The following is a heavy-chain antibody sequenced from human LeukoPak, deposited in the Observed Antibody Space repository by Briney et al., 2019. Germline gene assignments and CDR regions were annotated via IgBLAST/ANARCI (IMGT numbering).Heavy chain of an antibody. CDR2: IHYSGTT. D-gene: IGHD5-12*01. CDR3: ARMGGYSGYATR. CDR1: GGSISTYY. Sequence: SETLSLTCTVSGGSISTYYWSWIRQPPGKGLEWIGYIHYSGTTNYNPSLKNRVTISLDTSKNQFSLNLGSVTAADTAVYFCARMGGYSGYATRWGQGTLVTVSS. J-gene: IGHJ4*02. V-gene: IGHV4-59*08.